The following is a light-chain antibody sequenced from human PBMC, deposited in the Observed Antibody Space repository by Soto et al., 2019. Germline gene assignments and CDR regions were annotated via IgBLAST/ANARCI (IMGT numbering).Light chain of an antibody. CDR2: GNS. V-gene: IGLV1-40*01. J-gene: IGLJ1*01. CDR1: SSNIGAGYD. Sequence: QSVLTKPPSVSGAPGQRVTISCTGSSSNIGAGYDVHWYQQLPGTAPKLLIYGNSNRPSGVPDRFSGSKSGTSASLAITGLQAEDEADYYCQSYDSSLSGYVFGTGTKLTDL. CDR3: QSYDSSLSGYV.